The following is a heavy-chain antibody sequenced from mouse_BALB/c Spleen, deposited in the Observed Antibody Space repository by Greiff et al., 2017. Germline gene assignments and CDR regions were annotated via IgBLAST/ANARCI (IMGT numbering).Heavy chain of an antibody. Sequence: VQLQQSGTVLARPGASVKMSYKASGYTFTSYWMHWVKQRPGQGLEWIGAIYPGNSDTSYNQKFKGKAKLTAVTSTSTAYMELSSLTNEDSAVYYCTKGKFYAMDYWGQGTSVTVSS. V-gene: IGHV1-5*01. D-gene: IGHD6-1*01. CDR1: GYTFTSYW. CDR3: TKGKFYAMDY. CDR2: IYPGNSDT. J-gene: IGHJ4*01.